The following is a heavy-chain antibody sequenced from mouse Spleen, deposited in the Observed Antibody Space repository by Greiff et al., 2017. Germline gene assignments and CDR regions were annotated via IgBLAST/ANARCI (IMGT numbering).Heavy chain of an antibody. CDR3: ARVDYARFAY. V-gene: IGHV5-6-5*01. CDR2: ISSGGST. J-gene: IGHJ3*01. Sequence: DVMLVESGGGLVKPGGSLKLSCAASGFTFSSYAMSWVRQTPEKRLEWVASISSGGSTYYPDSVKGRFTISRDNARNILYLQMSSLRSEDTAMYYCARVDYARFAYWGQGTLVTVSA. CDR1: GFTFSSYA. D-gene: IGHD1-1*01.